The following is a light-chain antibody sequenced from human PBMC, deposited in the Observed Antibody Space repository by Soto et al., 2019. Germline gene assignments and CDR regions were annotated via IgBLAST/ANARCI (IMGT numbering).Light chain of an antibody. CDR1: QSIDNW. V-gene: IGKV1-5*01. CDR3: QQYKRYPYT. Sequence: DIQMTQSPSTLSASVGDRVTITCRASQSIDNWLAWYQQKPGKAPKVLIYDASSLDSWVPSSFSGSGSGTEFTLTISSLQPDDFAVYYCQQYKRYPYTFGQGTKLEIK. J-gene: IGKJ2*01. CDR2: DAS.